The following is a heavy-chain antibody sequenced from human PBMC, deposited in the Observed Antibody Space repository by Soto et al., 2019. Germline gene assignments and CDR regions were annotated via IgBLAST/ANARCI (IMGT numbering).Heavy chain of an antibody. CDR1: GYTFSRYG. D-gene: IGHD2-8*01. CDR3: AKNGQPPYYYYGMDV. J-gene: IGHJ6*02. V-gene: IGHV1-18*01. CDR2: VSGYNGDT. Sequence: QGQLVQSGPEVKKPGASVKVSCKASGYTFSRYGISWVRQAPGQGLEWMGWVSGYNGDTKYAQKVQGRVTMTIDTSTYTAYMELRSLTSDDTAKYYCAKNGQPPYYYYGMDVWGQGPTVTVSS.